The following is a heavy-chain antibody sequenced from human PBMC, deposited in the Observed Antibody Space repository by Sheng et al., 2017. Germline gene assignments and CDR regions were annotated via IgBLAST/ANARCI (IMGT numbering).Heavy chain of an antibody. V-gene: IGHV1-2*02. D-gene: IGHD3-10*01. CDR3: ATMDRNNGPWSDF. Sequence: QVQLVQSGAEVKKPGASVKVSCKASGYTFIAQYIHWVRQAPGQGLEWMGWIDPKSGGTDLAPQFQGRLTLTRDTSITTAYMTLRSLKFGDTAVYYCATMDRNNGPWSDFWGQGTLVTVSS. J-gene: IGHJ5*01. CDR2: IDPKSGGT. CDR1: GYTFIAQY.